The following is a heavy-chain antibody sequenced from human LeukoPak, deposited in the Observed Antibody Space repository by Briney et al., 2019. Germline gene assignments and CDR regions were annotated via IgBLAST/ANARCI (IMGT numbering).Heavy chain of an antibody. CDR1: GVTFSSFA. CDR2: ISGSGGRT. J-gene: IGHJ5*02. D-gene: IGHD3-22*01. V-gene: IGHV3-23*01. CDR3: AREGTYYDSSGYYVS. Sequence: GGSLRLSCAASGVTFSSFAMTWVRQAPGKGLEWVSVISGSGGRTYYADSVKGRFTLSRDNSNNTLSLEMSSLRAEDTAVYYCAREGTYYDSSGYYVSWGQGTLVTVSS.